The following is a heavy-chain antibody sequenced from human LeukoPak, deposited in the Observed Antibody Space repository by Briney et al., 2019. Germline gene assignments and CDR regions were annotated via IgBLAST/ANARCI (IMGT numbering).Heavy chain of an antibody. D-gene: IGHD4-17*01. J-gene: IGHJ4*02. V-gene: IGHV1-2*02. CDR3: ARVGSHGDHPTDY. CDR1: GYTFTGYY. CDR2: INPNSGGT. Sequence: ASVKVSCKASGYTFTGYYMHWVRQAPVQGLEWMGWINPNSGGTNYAQKFQGRVTMTRDTSISTAYMELSRLRSDDTAVYYCARVGSHGDHPTDYWGQGTLVTVSS.